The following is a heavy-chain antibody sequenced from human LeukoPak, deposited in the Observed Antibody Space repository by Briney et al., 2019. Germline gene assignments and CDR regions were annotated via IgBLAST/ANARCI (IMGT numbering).Heavy chain of an antibody. J-gene: IGHJ5*02. CDR2: VAYSGST. CDR1: GGSINSYY. Sequence: SETLSLTCTVSGGSINSYYWSWIRQPPGKGLEWIGYVAYSGSTNYNPSLKSRATISLDTSKNQFSLKLSSVTAADTAGYYCARTVSGYYFNAWGPGTLVTVSS. V-gene: IGHV4-59*01. D-gene: IGHD5-12*01. CDR3: ARTVSGYYFNA.